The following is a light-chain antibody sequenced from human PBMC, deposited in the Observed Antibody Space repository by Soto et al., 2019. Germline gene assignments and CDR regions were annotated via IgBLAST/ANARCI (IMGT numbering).Light chain of an antibody. Sequence: DVVMTQSPLSLPVTLGQPASISCSANQRLVHSDGIAYFSWFQQRPGRSPRRLIYKVSNRASGVPARFSGSGSGTDFALKISRVEAEDVGVYYCMQGTHWPITFGQGTRLEIK. J-gene: IGKJ5*01. V-gene: IGKV2-30*02. CDR1: QRLVHSDGIAY. CDR3: MQGTHWPIT. CDR2: KVS.